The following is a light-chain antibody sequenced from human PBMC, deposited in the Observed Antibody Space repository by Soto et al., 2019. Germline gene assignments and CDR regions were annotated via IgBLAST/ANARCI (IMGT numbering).Light chain of an antibody. CDR1: QSVSSN. CDR3: QQYNKGPPWT. Sequence: ILMTQSPATLSVSPGERATLSCRASQSVSSNLAWYQQKPGQASRLLIYGASTRATGIPARFSGSGSGTEFTLTISSLQSEDFAVYYCQQYNKGPPWTFGQGTKV. J-gene: IGKJ1*01. V-gene: IGKV3-15*01. CDR2: GAS.